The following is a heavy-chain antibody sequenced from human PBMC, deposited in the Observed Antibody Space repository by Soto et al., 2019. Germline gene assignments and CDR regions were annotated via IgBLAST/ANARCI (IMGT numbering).Heavy chain of an antibody. CDR1: GYTFSCCD. CDR3: AADYRAVTH. CDR2: VNTNSGNT. D-gene: IGHD4-17*01. J-gene: IGHJ1*01. Sequence: QVQLVQSGAEVKKPGASVKVSCKASGYTFSCCDINWVRQAPGQGLEWLGWVNTNSGNTGSAQRFXVRXPXLRHTSTSTAYMERNSLSSDDTAAYYCAADYRAVTHWGQGTLVTVSS. V-gene: IGHV1-8*01.